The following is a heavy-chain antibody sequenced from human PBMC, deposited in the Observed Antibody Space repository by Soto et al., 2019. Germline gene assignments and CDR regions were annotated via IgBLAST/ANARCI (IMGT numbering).Heavy chain of an antibody. CDR1: GFTFSRYS. CDR3: ARESEDLTSNFDY. CDR2: ISSTTNYI. Sequence: GGSLRLSCAASGFTFSRYSMNWVRQAPGKGLEWVSSISSTTNYIYYADSMKGRFTVSRDNAKNSVYLDMNSLSAEDTAVYYCARESEDLTSNFDYWGQGPLVTVSS. J-gene: IGHJ4*02. V-gene: IGHV3-21*01.